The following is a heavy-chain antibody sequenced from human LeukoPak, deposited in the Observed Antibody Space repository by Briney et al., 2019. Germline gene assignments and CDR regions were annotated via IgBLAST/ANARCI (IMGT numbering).Heavy chain of an antibody. Sequence: SETLSLTCTVSGGSISSGNYYWSWIRQPAGKGLEWIGRIYTSGSTNYNPSLKSRVTISVDTSKNQFSLKPSSVTAADTAVYYCARMVATPLYFDLWGRGTLVTVSS. J-gene: IGHJ2*01. CDR1: GGSISSGNYY. V-gene: IGHV4-61*02. CDR2: IYTSGST. CDR3: ARMVATPLYFDL. D-gene: IGHD5-12*01.